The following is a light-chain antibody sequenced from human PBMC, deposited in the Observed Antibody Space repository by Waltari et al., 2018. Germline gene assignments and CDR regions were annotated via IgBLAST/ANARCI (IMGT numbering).Light chain of an antibody. J-gene: IGKJ3*01. V-gene: IGKV3-15*01. CDR3: QHYNEWPPIT. CDR2: GTY. Sequence: EIVLTQSPATLYGSPGETLTLYCTASQSVRGNLAWYQQRPGQAPRLLISGTYSRATGIPARFSGSGSDTQFTLTISSLQSEDFAVYYCQHYNEWPPITFGPGTRVDIK. CDR1: QSVRGN.